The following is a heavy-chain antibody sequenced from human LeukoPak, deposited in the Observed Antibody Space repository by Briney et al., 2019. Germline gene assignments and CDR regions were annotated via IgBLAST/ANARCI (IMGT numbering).Heavy chain of an antibody. CDR3: ARLRPDFWSGYCFDY. J-gene: IGHJ4*02. Sequence: SETLSLTCTVSGGSISSYYWSWIRQPPGKGLEWIGYVYYSGSAHYNPSLKSRVTISVDTSKSQFSLKLSSVTAADTAVYYCARLRPDFWSGYCFDYWGQGTLVTVSS. D-gene: IGHD3-3*01. CDR2: VYYSGSA. V-gene: IGHV4-59*01. CDR1: GGSISSYY.